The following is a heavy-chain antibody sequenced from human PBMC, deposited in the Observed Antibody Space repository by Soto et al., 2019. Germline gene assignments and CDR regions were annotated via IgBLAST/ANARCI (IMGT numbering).Heavy chain of an antibody. J-gene: IGHJ3*02. Sequence: PSETLSLTCAVSGGSISSGGYSCRWIRQPPGKGLEWIGYIYHSVSTYYNPSLKSRVTISVDRSKNQFSLKLSSVTAADTAVYYCARGEGVSYYDSRVAFDIWGQGTMVTVSS. CDR1: GGSISSGGYS. CDR2: IYHSVST. D-gene: IGHD3-22*01. CDR3: ARGEGVSYYDSRVAFDI. V-gene: IGHV4-30-2*01.